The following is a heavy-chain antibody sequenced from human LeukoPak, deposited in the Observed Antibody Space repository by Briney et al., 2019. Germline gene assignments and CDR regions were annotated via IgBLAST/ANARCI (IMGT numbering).Heavy chain of an antibody. D-gene: IGHD4-23*01. V-gene: IGHV4-31*03. CDR3: ASLPTVVTRGAAFDI. CDR1: GGSISSGGYY. J-gene: IGHJ3*02. CDR2: IYYSGST. Sequence: SQTLSLTCTVSGGSISSGGYYRSWIRQHPGKGLEWIGYIYYSGSTYYNPSLKSRVTISVDTSKNQFSPKLSSVTAADTAVYYCASLPTVVTRGAAFDIWGQGTMVTVSS.